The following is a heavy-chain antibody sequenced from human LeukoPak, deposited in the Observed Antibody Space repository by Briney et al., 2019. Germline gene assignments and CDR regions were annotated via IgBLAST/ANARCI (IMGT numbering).Heavy chain of an antibody. Sequence: GGSLRLSCAASGFTLSSYGMSWVRQAPGKGLERVSVISGSGGSTYYADSVKGRFTISRDNSKNTLYLQMNSLRAEDTAVYYCAKLRSGWHYFDYWGQGTLVTVSS. D-gene: IGHD6-19*01. CDR2: ISGSGGST. V-gene: IGHV3-23*01. CDR1: GFTLSSYG. J-gene: IGHJ4*02. CDR3: AKLRSGWHYFDY.